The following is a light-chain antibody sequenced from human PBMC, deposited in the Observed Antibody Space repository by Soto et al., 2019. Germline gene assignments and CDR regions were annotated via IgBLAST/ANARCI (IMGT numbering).Light chain of an antibody. CDR2: YDN. Sequence: SYELTQTPSVSVAPGETARITCGGNNIGRKSVHWYQQKPGQAPVLVIYYDNDRPSGIPERFSGSNSGNTATLTISRVEAGDEADYYCQVWDSSSDHYVFGTGTKVTVL. CDR1: NIGRKS. CDR3: QVWDSSSDHYV. J-gene: IGLJ1*01. V-gene: IGLV3-21*04.